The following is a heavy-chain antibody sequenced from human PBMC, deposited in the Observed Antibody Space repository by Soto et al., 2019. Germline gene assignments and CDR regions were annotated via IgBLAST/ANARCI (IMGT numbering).Heavy chain of an antibody. CDR2: ISAYNGNT. Sequence: ASVKVSCKASGYTFTSYGISWVRQAPGQGLEWMGWISAYNGNTNYAQKLQGRVTMTTDTSTSTAYMELRSLRSDDTAVYYCARDRRVLRYFDWLSKTPDEDAFVIWCQAPMVTVSS. J-gene: IGHJ3*02. CDR3: ARDRRVLRYFDWLSKTPDEDAFVI. CDR1: GYTFTSYG. V-gene: IGHV1-18*01. D-gene: IGHD3-9*01.